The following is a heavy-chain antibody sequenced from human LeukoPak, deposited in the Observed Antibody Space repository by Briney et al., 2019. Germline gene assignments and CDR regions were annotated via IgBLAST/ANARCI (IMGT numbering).Heavy chain of an antibody. CDR3: AKEGEWFGELNAFDI. J-gene: IGHJ3*02. D-gene: IGHD3-10*01. CDR1: GFTFSSYW. CDR2: INSDGRST. Sequence: GGSLRLSCAVSGFTFSSYWMHWVRQAPGKGLEWVSRINSDGRSTNYAGSVKGRFTISRDNSKNTLYLQMNSLRAEDTAVYYCAKEGEWFGELNAFDIWGQGTMVTVSS. V-gene: IGHV3-74*01.